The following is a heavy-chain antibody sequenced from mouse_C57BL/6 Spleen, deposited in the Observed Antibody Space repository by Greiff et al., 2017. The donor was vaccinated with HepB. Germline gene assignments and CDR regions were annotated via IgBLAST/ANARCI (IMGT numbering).Heavy chain of an antibody. Sequence: EVKLMESGGDLVKPGGSLKLSCAASGFTFSSYGMSWVRQTPDKRLEWVATISSGGSYTYYPDSVKGRINISRDNAKNTLYLQMSSVKSEDTAMYYCSSPWDWVAYWGQGTLVTVSA. CDR3: SSPWDWVAY. CDR2: ISSGGSYT. CDR1: GFTFSSYG. D-gene: IGHD4-1*01. J-gene: IGHJ3*01. V-gene: IGHV5-6*01.